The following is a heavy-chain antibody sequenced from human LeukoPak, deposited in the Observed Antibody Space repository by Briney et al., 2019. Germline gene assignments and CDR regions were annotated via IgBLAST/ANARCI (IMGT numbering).Heavy chain of an antibody. V-gene: IGHV1-3*03. CDR2: INAANGNT. CDR1: GYTFTGYY. CDR3: ARVNWKYGLVFDQ. J-gene: IGHJ4*02. Sequence: VASVKVSCKASGYTFTGYYMHWVRQAPGQRLEWMGWINAANGNTKYAQEFQDRVIITRDTSASTAYMELSSLRSVDMAVYYCARVNWKYGLVFDQWGQGTLVTVSS. D-gene: IGHD1-7*01.